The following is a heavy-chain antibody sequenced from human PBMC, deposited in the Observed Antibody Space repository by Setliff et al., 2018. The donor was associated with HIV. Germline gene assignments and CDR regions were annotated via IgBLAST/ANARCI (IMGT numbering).Heavy chain of an antibody. CDR3: ARCCWVGGATPPYY. CDR2: ISHSGTT. CDR1: GSSFGNYY. Sequence: SETLSLTCAVYGSSFGNYYWTWIRQAPGKGLEWIWQISHSGTTNYNPSLKSRITISVDTSKSQFSLNLTSVTATDTAIYYCARCCWVGGATPPYYWDRGKLVTVSS. D-gene: IGHD2-15*01. J-gene: IGHJ4*02. V-gene: IGHV4-34*10.